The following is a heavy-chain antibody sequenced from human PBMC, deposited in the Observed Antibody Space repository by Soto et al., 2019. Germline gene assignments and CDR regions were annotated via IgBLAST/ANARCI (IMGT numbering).Heavy chain of an antibody. CDR2: IYYSGST. CDR3: ARVPRPRASSGYLAAVES. Sequence: PSEPLSLTFTVSGGSISSGGYYWSWIRQHPGKGLEWIGYIYYSGSTYYNPSLKSRVTISVDTSKNQFSLKLSSVTAADTAVYYCARVPRPRASSGYLAAVESWGQGKTVTGSS. D-gene: IGHD3-22*01. J-gene: IGHJ3*02. V-gene: IGHV4-31*03. CDR1: GGSISSGGYY.